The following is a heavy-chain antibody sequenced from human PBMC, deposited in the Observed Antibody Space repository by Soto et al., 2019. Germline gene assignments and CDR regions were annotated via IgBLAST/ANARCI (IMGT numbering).Heavy chain of an antibody. CDR1: GGSISSYY. V-gene: IGHV4-59*01. CDR2: IYYSGST. D-gene: IGHD6-19*01. Sequence: SETLSLTCTVSGGSISSYYWSWIRQPPGKGLEWIGYIYYSGSTNYNPSLKNRVTISVDTSKNQFSLKLSSVTAADTAVYYCAREAIGYSSGPDAFDIWGQGTMVTVSS. CDR3: AREAIGYSSGPDAFDI. J-gene: IGHJ3*02.